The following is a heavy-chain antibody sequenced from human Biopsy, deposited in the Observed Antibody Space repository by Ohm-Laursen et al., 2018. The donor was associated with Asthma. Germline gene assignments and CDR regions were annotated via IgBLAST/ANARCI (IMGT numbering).Heavy chain of an antibody. J-gene: IGHJ6*02. CDR1: SGSGGYMRSGNYY. V-gene: IGHV4-39*01. CDR3: VRGSSSWHHGPFHYYYGLDV. D-gene: IGHD6-13*01. Sequence: TLSLTCSLSSGSGGYMRSGNYYWGWIRQPPGKGLEWIGSIYYSGTTYYNPPLGSRVTVSANTSKNQFSLKLTSATAADTAVYYCVRGSSSWHHGPFHYYYGLDVWGQGTTATVSS. CDR2: IYYSGTT.